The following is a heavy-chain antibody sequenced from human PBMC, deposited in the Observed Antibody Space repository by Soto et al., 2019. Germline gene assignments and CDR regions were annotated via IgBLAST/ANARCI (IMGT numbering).Heavy chain of an antibody. V-gene: IGHV3-23*01. D-gene: IGHD4-17*01. J-gene: IGHJ4*02. CDR1: GFTFSSYA. Sequence: GGSLRLSCAASGFTFSSYAMSWVRQAPGKGLEWVSAISGSGGSTYYADLVKGLFTISRDNSKNTLYLQMNSLRAEDTAVYCCAKGPYDGYITYGDYVPYWGQGTLVTVSS. CDR3: AKGPYDGYITYGDYVPY. CDR2: ISGSGGST.